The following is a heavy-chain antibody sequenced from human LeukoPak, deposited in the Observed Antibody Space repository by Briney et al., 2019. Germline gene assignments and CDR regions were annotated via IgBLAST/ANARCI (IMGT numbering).Heavy chain of an antibody. CDR1: GFTFSTYA. Sequence: GGSLRLSCTASGFTFSTYAMTWVRQAPGKGMEWVSSISGGAGSTYYADSVKGRVTISRANSENTLYLQMHSLRAEDTAVYYCAKDLVTGSLDYWGLGTLVTVSS. D-gene: IGHD3-10*01. CDR3: AKDLVTGSLDY. CDR2: ISGGAGST. V-gene: IGHV3-23*01. J-gene: IGHJ4*02.